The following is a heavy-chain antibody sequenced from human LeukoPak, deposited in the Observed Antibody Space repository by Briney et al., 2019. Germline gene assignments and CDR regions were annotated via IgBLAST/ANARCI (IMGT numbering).Heavy chain of an antibody. CDR1: GFTFNNYV. V-gene: IGHV3-23*01. CDR3: AKDRSIGTYYTFDH. J-gene: IGHJ4*02. CDR2: ISASAAMT. D-gene: IGHD1-26*01. Sequence: GGSLRLSCEASGFTFNNYVMTWVRQAPGKGLEWVSSISASAAMTYYADSVKGRFTVSGDNSNNRLYLHMSGLTAADTAVYYCAKDRSIGTYYTFDHWGQGSLVTVSS.